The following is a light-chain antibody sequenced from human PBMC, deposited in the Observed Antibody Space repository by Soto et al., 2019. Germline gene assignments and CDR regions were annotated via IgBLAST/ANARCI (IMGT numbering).Light chain of an antibody. CDR2: GAS. CDR1: QSISSN. Sequence: EIMMTQSPATLSVSPGERATLSCTASQSISSNLAWFQQKPGQSPRLLIYGASTRATGVPARFSGSGSGADFTLTISSLQSEDFAVYYCQQYKNWPRTFGQGTKV. V-gene: IGKV3-15*01. J-gene: IGKJ1*01. CDR3: QQYKNWPRT.